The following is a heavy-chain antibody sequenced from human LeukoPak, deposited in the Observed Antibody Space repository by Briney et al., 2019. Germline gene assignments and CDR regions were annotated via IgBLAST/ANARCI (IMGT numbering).Heavy chain of an antibody. V-gene: IGHV3-30-3*01. CDR1: GFTFSSYA. CDR2: ISYDGSNK. Sequence: GRSLGLSCAASGFTFSSYAMHWVRQAPGKGLEWVAVISYDGSNKYYADSVKGRFTISRDNSKNTLYLQMNSLRAEDTAVYYCARSAVVGATPFDYWGQGTLVTVSS. D-gene: IGHD1-26*01. J-gene: IGHJ4*02. CDR3: ARSAVVGATPFDY.